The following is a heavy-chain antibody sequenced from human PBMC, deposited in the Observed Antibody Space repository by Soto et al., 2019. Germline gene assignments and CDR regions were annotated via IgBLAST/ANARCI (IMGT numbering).Heavy chain of an antibody. CDR2: IYYSGST. Sequence: SETLSLTCTVSGGSISSYYWSWIRQPPGKGLEWIGYIYYSGSTNYNPSLKSRVTISVDTSKNQFSLKLSSVTAADTAVYYCARGRVDGPGYYDFWSGYSDENYMDVWGKGTTVTVSS. V-gene: IGHV4-59*01. J-gene: IGHJ6*03. D-gene: IGHD3-3*01. CDR1: GGSISSYY. CDR3: ARGRVDGPGYYDFWSGYSDENYMDV.